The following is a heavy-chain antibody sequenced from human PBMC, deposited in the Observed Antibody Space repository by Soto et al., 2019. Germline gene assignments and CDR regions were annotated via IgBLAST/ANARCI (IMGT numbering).Heavy chain of an antibody. Sequence: RRLSCTASGFIFSNYGMHWVRQAPGKGLEWVAVISYDGDNKYYADSVKGRFTISRDNSKNRLYLQMNSLRAEDTAVYYCAKYIALVRGVIIDVDVWGQGTTVTVSS. D-gene: IGHD3-10*01. V-gene: IGHV3-30*18. CDR3: AKYIALVRGVIIDVDV. CDR1: GFIFSNYG. CDR2: ISYDGDNK. J-gene: IGHJ6*02.